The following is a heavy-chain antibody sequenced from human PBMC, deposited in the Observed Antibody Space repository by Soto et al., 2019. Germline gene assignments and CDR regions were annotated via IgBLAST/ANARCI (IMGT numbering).Heavy chain of an antibody. CDR1: GGSFSGYY. CDR2: INHSGST. Sequence: QVQLQQWGAGLLKPSETLSLTCAVYGGSFSGYYWSWIRQPPGKGLEWIGEINHSGSTNYNPSLKSRVTIAVDTSKNQFSRKLSSVTAADTAVSSCAREYGDYGVIDYWGQGPLVTVSS. CDR3: AREYGDYGVIDY. D-gene: IGHD4-17*01. J-gene: IGHJ4*02. V-gene: IGHV4-34*01.